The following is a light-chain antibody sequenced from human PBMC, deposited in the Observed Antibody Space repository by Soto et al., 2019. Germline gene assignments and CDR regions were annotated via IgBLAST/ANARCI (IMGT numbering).Light chain of an antibody. CDR3: HQYGSSPST. CDR1: QSVSNSY. J-gene: IGKJ4*01. CDR2: AAS. V-gene: IGKV3-20*01. Sequence: ENVLTQSPGTLSLSPGERATLSCRASQSVSNSYLAWYRQKPGQAPRLLIYAASSRATGIPDRFSGSGSGTDFTLTISRLEPEDFAVYYCHQYGSSPSTFGRGTKVEIK.